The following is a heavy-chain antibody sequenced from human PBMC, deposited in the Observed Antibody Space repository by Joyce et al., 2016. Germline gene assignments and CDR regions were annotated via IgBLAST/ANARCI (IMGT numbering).Heavy chain of an antibody. CDR2: MYYSGST. CDR3: ARGLGTPYGMDV. V-gene: IGHV4-59*11. J-gene: IGHJ6*02. D-gene: IGHD7-27*01. CDR1: GGSISIHY. Sequence: QVQLQESGPGLVKPSETLSLTCTVSGGSISIHYWSWIRQPPGKRLEGMGYMYYSGSTNYNPSLKSRVTISVDTSKNQFSLKLRSVSAADTAVYYCARGLGTPYGMDVWGQGTTVTVSS.